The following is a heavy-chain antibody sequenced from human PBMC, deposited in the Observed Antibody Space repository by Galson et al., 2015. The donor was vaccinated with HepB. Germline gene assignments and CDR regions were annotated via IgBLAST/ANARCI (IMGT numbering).Heavy chain of an antibody. Sequence: SVKVSCKAYGYTFTGYYMHWVRQAPGQGLEWVGWINPNSGGTNYAQKFQGRVTMTRDTSISTAYMELSRLRSDDTAVYYWARLRRGSSWYGGGMDVWGQGTTVTVSS. CDR3: ARLRRGSSWYGGGMDV. V-gene: IGHV1-2*02. CDR2: INPNSGGT. CDR1: GYTFTGYY. J-gene: IGHJ6*02. D-gene: IGHD6-13*01.